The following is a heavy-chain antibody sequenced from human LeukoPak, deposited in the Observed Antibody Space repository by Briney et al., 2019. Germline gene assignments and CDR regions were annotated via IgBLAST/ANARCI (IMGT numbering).Heavy chain of an antibody. CDR3: ARDSRRYCSGGSCYGLN. J-gene: IGHJ4*02. CDR1: GFTFSSYG. Sequence: GRSLRLSCAASGFTFSSYGMHWVRQAPGKGLEWVAVIWYDGSNKYYADSVKGRFTISRDNSKNTLYLQMNSLRAEDTAVYYCARDSRRYCSGGSCYGLNWGQGTLVTVSS. V-gene: IGHV3-33*08. CDR2: IWYDGSNK. D-gene: IGHD2-15*01.